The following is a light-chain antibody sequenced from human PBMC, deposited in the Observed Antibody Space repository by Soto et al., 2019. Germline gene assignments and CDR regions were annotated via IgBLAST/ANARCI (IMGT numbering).Light chain of an antibody. Sequence: EIVLTQSPGTLSLSPGERATLSCRASQSVSSIYLAWYQQKPGQAPRLLIYRASSMATGIPDRFSGSGSGTDFTLTISRLEPEDFAVYYCQQYGGSPPYTFGQGTKLEIK. CDR2: RAS. CDR3: QQYGGSPPYT. CDR1: QSVSSIY. J-gene: IGKJ2*01. V-gene: IGKV3-20*01.